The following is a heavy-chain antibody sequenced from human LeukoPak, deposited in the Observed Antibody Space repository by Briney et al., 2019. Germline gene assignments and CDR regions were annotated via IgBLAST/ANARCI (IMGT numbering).Heavy chain of an antibody. CDR3: ARDRYSSGFISFDY. CDR2: INAGNGNT. Sequence: GASVKVYCKASGYTFTSYAMHWVRQAPGQRLEWMGWINAGNGNTKYSQKFQGRVTITRDTSASTAYVELSSLRSEDTAVYYCARDRYSSGFISFDYWGQGTLVTVSS. J-gene: IGHJ4*02. D-gene: IGHD6-19*01. V-gene: IGHV1-3*01. CDR1: GYTFTSYA.